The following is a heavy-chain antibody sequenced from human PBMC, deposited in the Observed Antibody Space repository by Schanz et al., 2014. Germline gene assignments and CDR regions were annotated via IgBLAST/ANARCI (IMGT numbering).Heavy chain of an antibody. CDR1: GGTFSTYT. CDR2: IIPILGIA. CDR3: ARDGVDAAAEGNY. J-gene: IGHJ4*02. Sequence: QVQLVQSGAEVKKPGSSVKVSCKASGGTFSTYTISWVRQAPGQGLEWMGRIIPILGIANYAQKFQGRVTMTRDTSTSTVYMELSSLRSEDTAVYYCARDGVDAAAEGNYWGQGTLVTVSS. D-gene: IGHD6-13*01. V-gene: IGHV1-69*08.